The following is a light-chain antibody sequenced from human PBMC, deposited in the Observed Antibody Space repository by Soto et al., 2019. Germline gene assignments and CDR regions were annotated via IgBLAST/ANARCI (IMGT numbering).Light chain of an antibody. CDR3: QQYHMYWT. CDR1: QSMNIW. J-gene: IGKJ1*01. V-gene: IGKV1-5*03. Sequence: DIQMTQSPSTLSASVGDRVTIACRASQSMNIWLAWYQQKPGKAPKLLIYQASTLKSGVPSRFSGSGSGTEFTLTVSSLQPDDFATYYCQQYHMYWTFGQGTKVDI. CDR2: QAS.